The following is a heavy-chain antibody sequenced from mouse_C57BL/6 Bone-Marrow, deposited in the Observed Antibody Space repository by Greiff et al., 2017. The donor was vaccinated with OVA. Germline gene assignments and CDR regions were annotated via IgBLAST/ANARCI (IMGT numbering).Heavy chain of an antibody. CDR3: TTYRY. V-gene: IGHV14-4*01. Sequence: EVQLQQSGAELVRPGASVKLSCTASGFNIKDDYMHWVKERPEQGLEWIGWIDPENGDTEYASKFQGKATITADTSSKTVYLHLSSLTSEDTAVYYCTTYRYWGQRTTLTVSS. CDR1: GFNIKDDY. CDR2: IDPENGDT. J-gene: IGHJ2*01.